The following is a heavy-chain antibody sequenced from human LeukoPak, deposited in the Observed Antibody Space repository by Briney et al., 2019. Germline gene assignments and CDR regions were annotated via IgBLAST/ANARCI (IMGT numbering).Heavy chain of an antibody. CDR1: GFTFSSYA. D-gene: IGHD6-19*01. J-gene: IGHJ5*02. CDR3: ARVGWKGIAVAGTGRS. CDR2: ISYDGSNK. Sequence: GGSLRLPCAASGFTFSSYAMHWVRQAPGKGLEWVAVISYDGSNKYYADSVKGRFTISRDNSKNTLYLQMNSLRAEDTAVYYCARVGWKGIAVAGTGRSWGQGTLVTVSS. V-gene: IGHV3-30-3*01.